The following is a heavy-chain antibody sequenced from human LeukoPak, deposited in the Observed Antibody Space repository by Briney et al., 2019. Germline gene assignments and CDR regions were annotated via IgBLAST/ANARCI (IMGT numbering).Heavy chain of an antibody. D-gene: IGHD3-16*01. V-gene: IGHV4-59*01. J-gene: IGHJ4*02. CDR3: ARDKQHSYGRYFDH. CDR1: GDSISTYH. Sequence: SETLSLTCRVSGDSISTYHWNWIRKPPGKGLEWIGYMQSTGNSKYNPSLKSRVNMFVDTSKNQAALILSSVTAADTAVYYCARDKQHSYGRYFDHWGQGALVTVSS. CDR2: MQSTGNS.